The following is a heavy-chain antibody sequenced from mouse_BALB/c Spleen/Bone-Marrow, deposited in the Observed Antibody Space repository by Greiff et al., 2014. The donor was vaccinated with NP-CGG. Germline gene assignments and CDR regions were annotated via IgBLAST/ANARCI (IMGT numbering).Heavy chain of an antibody. CDR2: IWADGST. V-gene: IGHV2-9*02. CDR3: SRITTATGAMDY. D-gene: IGHD1-2*01. Sequence: VKLVESGPGLVAPSQSLSITCTVSGFSLTSYGVHWVRQPPGKGLEWLGVIWADGSTNYNSALMSRLSISKDNSKNQVFLKMNSLQTDDTAMYYCSRITTATGAMDYWGQGTSVTVPS. CDR1: GFSLTSYG. J-gene: IGHJ4*01.